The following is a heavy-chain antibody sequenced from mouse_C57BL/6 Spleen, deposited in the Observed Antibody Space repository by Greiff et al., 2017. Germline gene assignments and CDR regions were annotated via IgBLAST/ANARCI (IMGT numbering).Heavy chain of an antibody. Sequence: QVQLKQSGPGLVQPSQSLSITCTVSGFSLTSYGVHWVRQSPGKGLEWLGVIWSGGSTDYNAAFISRLSISKDNSKSQVFFKMNSLQADDTAIYYCARNPLYYGSSPYYAMDYWGQGTSVTVSS. CDR1: GFSLTSYG. CDR2: IWSGGST. D-gene: IGHD1-1*01. CDR3: ARNPLYYGSSPYYAMDY. J-gene: IGHJ4*01. V-gene: IGHV2-2*01.